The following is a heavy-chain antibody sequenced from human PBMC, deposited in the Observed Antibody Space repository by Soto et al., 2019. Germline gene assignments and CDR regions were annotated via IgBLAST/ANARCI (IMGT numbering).Heavy chain of an antibody. V-gene: IGHV4-59*01. CDR1: GGSISGYY. CDR3: TRDGDGRMTTNPYYYYGMDV. D-gene: IGHD2-21*02. CDR2: VYYSGGA. J-gene: IGHJ6*02. Sequence: SETLSLTCTVSGGSISGYYWSWIRQPPGKGLEWIGNVYYSGGAKYNPSVKRRVSISVDTSKNQFSLNLSSVTAADTAVYYCTRDGDGRMTTNPYYYYGMDVWGPGITVTV.